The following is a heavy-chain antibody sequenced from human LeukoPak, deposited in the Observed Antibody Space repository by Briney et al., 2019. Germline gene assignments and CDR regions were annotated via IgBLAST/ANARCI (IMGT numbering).Heavy chain of an antibody. D-gene: IGHD2-15*01. CDR1: GGSISSYY. Sequence: SETLSLACTVSGGSISSYYWNWIRQPPGKGLEWIGYIHHRGSTNDNPSLKSRVTISVDTSKNQFSLKLTSVTAADTAVYYCAGKSVYCGAGTCYSMGVWGQGTTVTVSS. CDR3: AGKSVYCGAGTCYSMGV. J-gene: IGHJ6*01. CDR2: IHHRGST. V-gene: IGHV4-59*08.